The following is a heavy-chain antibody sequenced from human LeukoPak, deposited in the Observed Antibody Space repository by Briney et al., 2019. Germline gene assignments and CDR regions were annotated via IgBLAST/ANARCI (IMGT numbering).Heavy chain of an antibody. Sequence: GGSLRLACASSGFSFSTFALSWVRQAPAKGLEGVAAISGAGTSTFYAGSVAGPFIISRDNSKNTLFLQINSLRVEDTAIYYCAKGCDSSNCDASRLFDPWGQGTLVTVSS. CDR3: AKGCDSSNCDASRLFDP. V-gene: IGHV3-23*01. CDR2: ISGAGTST. J-gene: IGHJ5*02. CDR1: GFSFSTFA. D-gene: IGHD2-2*01.